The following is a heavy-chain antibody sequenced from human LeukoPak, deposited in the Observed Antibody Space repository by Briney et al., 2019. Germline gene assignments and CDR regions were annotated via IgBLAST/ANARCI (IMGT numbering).Heavy chain of an antibody. CDR3: TKDRKYDFWSGYDY. D-gene: IGHD3-3*01. J-gene: IGHJ4*02. Sequence: GGSLRLSCAASGFTFSDSGMHWVRQAPGKGLEWVGFIRGDGSRKYYGDSVKGRFTIARDNSKNTLYLHMETLRANDSAVYYCTKDRKYDFWSGYDYWGQGTLVTVSS. CDR1: GFTFSDSG. CDR2: IRGDGSRK. V-gene: IGHV3-30*02.